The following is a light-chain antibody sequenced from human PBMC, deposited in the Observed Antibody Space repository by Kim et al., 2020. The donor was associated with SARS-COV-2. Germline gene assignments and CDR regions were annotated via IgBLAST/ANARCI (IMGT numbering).Light chain of an antibody. V-gene: IGKV1-5*03. Sequence: DIHMTQSPSALSASVGDRVTISCRASQTVSVWLAWYQQKPGTAPKLLIFKASSLKSGVSPRFSGSGSGTNFTLTISSLQLDDSATYYCQQYNTSPLTFAGGTKVDIK. CDR3: QQYNTSPLT. CDR2: KAS. CDR1: QTVSVW. J-gene: IGKJ4*01.